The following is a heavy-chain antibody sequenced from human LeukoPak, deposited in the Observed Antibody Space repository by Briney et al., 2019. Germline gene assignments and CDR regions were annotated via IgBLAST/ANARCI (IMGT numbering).Heavy chain of an antibody. D-gene: IGHD5-18*01. CDR1: GFTFSSYE. CDR2: ISSSGSTI. CDR3: AKDTTGYSYPTGAFDI. J-gene: IGHJ3*02. Sequence: GGSLRLSCAASGFTFSSYEMNWVRQAPGKGLEWVSYISSSGSTIYYADSVKGRFTISRDNAKNSLYLQMNSLRAEDTALYYCAKDTTGYSYPTGAFDIWGQGTMVTVSS. V-gene: IGHV3-48*03.